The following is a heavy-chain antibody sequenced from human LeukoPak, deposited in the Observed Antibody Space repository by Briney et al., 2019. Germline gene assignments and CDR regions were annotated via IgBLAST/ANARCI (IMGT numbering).Heavy chain of an antibody. CDR2: IKQDGSEK. CDR1: GFSFSAYW. V-gene: IGHV3-7*01. J-gene: IGHJ4*01. Sequence: GGSLRLSCAASGFSFSAYWMSWVRQAPGEGLEWVANIKQDGSEKYYVDSVKGRFTISRDNAKNSLYLQMNSLRAEDTAVYYCARAGNWNDGGYFDYWGQEPWSPSPQ. D-gene: IGHD1-20*01. CDR3: ARAGNWNDGGYFDY.